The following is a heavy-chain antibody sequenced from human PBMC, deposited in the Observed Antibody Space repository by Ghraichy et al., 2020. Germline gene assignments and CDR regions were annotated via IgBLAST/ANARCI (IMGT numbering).Heavy chain of an antibody. D-gene: IGHD6-6*01. CDR3: ARGNQRAYSSSPFDY. V-gene: IGHV5-51*01. Sequence: GESLNISCKGSGYSFTSYWIGWVRQMPGKGLEWMGIIYPGDSDTRYSPSFQGQVTISADKSISTAYLQWSSLKASDTAMYYCARGNQRAYSSSPFDYWGQGTLVTVSS. CDR2: IYPGDSDT. CDR1: GYSFTSYW. J-gene: IGHJ4*02.